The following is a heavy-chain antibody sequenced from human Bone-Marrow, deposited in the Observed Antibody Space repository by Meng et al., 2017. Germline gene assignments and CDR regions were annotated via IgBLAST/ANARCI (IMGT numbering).Heavy chain of an antibody. J-gene: IGHJ4*02. Sequence: GGSLRLSCAASGFTLGSYWMTWVRQAPGKGLEWVANIKQDGSEKNYGDSVRGRFTISRDNPKNSLFLQMSSLRADDAAVYYCTTLDNSGCFDHWGQGTPVTVSS. CDR1: GFTLGSYW. V-gene: IGHV3-7*01. D-gene: IGHD3-22*01. CDR3: TTLDNSGCFDH. CDR2: IKQDGSEK.